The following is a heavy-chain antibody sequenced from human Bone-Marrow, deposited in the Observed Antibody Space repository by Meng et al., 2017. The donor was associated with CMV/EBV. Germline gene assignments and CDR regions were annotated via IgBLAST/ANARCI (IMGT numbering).Heavy chain of an antibody. Sequence: GESLKISCAASGFTFSSYSMNWVRQAPGKGLEWVSSISSSSSYIYYADSVKGRFTISRDNAKNSLYLQMNSLRAEDTAVYYCARDGIPSRDDAFDIWGQGTMVTVPS. J-gene: IGHJ3*02. D-gene: IGHD1-14*01. CDR2: ISSSSSYI. V-gene: IGHV3-21*01. CDR3: ARDGIPSRDDAFDI. CDR1: GFTFSSYS.